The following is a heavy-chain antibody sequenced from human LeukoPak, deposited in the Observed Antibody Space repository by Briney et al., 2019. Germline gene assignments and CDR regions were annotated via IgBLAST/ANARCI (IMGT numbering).Heavy chain of an antibody. CDR1: GFIFSDHY. Sequence: PGGSLRLSCAVSGFIFSDHYMDWVRQAPGKGLEGVGRSRDKAHSYTTEYAASVKGRFTISRDDSKNSLYLQMNSLGTEDTAVYYCARSKAAYAMDVWGQGTTVTVSS. CDR2: SRDKAHSYTT. J-gene: IGHJ6*02. CDR3: ARSKAAYAMDV. V-gene: IGHV3-72*01. D-gene: IGHD2-15*01.